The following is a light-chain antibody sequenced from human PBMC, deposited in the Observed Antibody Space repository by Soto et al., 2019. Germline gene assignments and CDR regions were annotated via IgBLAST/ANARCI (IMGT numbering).Light chain of an antibody. Sequence: EIVLTQSPGTLCLSPGERATLSCRASQSVSSSYLAWYQQKPGQAPRLLIYGASSRATGIPDRFSGSGSGTDFTLTISRLEPEDFAVYYCQQCGSSQWTFGQGTKVEIK. V-gene: IGKV3-20*01. CDR2: GAS. CDR1: QSVSSSY. CDR3: QQCGSSQWT. J-gene: IGKJ1*01.